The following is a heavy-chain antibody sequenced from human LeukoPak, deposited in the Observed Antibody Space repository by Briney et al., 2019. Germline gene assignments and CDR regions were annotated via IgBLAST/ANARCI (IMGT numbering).Heavy chain of an antibody. CDR3: ARARYSSGWYFDY. CDR1: GYTFTGYY. Sequence: APVKASCKASGYTFTGYYMHWVRQAPGQGLEWMGWINPNSGGTNYAQKFQGRVTMTRDTSISTAYMELSRLRSDDTAVYYCARARYSSGWYFDYWGQGTLVTVSS. V-gene: IGHV1-2*02. CDR2: INPNSGGT. D-gene: IGHD6-19*01. J-gene: IGHJ4*02.